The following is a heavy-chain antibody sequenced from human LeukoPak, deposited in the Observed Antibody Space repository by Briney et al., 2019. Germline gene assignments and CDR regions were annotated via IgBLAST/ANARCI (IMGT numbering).Heavy chain of an antibody. J-gene: IGHJ6*02. CDR3: AREVLAKNYGMDV. Sequence: ASVTVSCKASGYTFTGYFMHWVRQAPGHGLEWMGWINPNSGGTNYAQKFQGRVTMTRDTSISTAYMELSSLRSDDTAVYYCAREVLAKNYGMDVWGQGSKFTVSS. CDR1: GYTFTGYF. CDR2: INPNSGGT. V-gene: IGHV1-2*02. D-gene: IGHD2-8*02.